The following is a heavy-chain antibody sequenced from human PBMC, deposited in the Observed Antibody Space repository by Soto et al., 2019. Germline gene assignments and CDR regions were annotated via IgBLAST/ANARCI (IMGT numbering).Heavy chain of an antibody. CDR3: AKDFRITMVRGVIWYFDY. CDR1: GFTFSSYG. D-gene: IGHD3-10*01. J-gene: IGHJ4*02. CDR2: ISYDGSNK. Sequence: GGSLRLSCAASGFTFSSYGMHWFRQAPGKGLEWVAVISYDGSNKYYADSVKGRFTISRDNSKNTLYLQMNSLRAEDTAVYYCAKDFRITMVRGVIWYFDYWGQGTLVTVSS. V-gene: IGHV3-30*18.